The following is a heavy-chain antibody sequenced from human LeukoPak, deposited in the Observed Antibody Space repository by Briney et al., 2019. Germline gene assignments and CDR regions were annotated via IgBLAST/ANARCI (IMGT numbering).Heavy chain of an antibody. CDR3: GRQAAAGAGGDY. V-gene: IGHV4-39*01. CDR2: IYYSGST. D-gene: IGHD6-13*01. J-gene: IGHJ4*02. Sequence: SETLSLTCTVSGGSISGSSYFRGWIRQPPGKGLEWIGSIYYSGSTYYNPSLKSRVTISVDMSKNQFSLKLNSVTAADTAVYYCGRQAAAGAGGDYWDQGTLVTVSS. CDR1: GGSISGSSYF.